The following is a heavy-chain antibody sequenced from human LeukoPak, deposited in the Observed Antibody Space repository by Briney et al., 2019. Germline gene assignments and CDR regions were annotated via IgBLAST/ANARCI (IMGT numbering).Heavy chain of an antibody. J-gene: IGHJ4*02. V-gene: IGHV3-11*01. CDR3: AREKVAAAGLIFDY. D-gene: IGHD6-13*01. CDR1: GFTFSDYY. Sequence: PGGSLRLSCAASGFTFSDYYMSWIRQAPGKGLEWVSYISSSGSTIYYADSVKGRFTISRDNAKNSLYLQMNSLRAEDTAVHYCAREKVAAAGLIFDYWGQGTLVTVSS. CDR2: ISSSGSTI.